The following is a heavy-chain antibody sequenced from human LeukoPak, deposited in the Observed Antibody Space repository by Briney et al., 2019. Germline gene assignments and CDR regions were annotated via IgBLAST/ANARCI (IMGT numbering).Heavy chain of an antibody. J-gene: IGHJ4*02. D-gene: IGHD2-2*03. CDR3: AKGNDGYCSSTSCLDLDY. Sequence: GGSLRLSCAASGFTFDDYAMHWVRQAPGKGLEWVSGISWNSGSIGYADSVKGRFTISRDNAKNSLYLQMNSLRAEDTAVYYCAKGNDGYCSSTSCLDLDYWGQGTLVTVSS. V-gene: IGHV3-9*01. CDR1: GFTFDDYA. CDR2: ISWNSGSI.